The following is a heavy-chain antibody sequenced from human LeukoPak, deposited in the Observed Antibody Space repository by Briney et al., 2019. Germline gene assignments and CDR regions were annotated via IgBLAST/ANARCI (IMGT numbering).Heavy chain of an antibody. CDR3: AKDVGTYYYGSGSYYFDY. CDR1: GFTFSSYA. J-gene: IGHJ4*02. Sequence: GGSLRLSCAASGFTFSSYAMSWVRQAPGKGLEWVSAISGSGGSTYYADSVKGRFTVSRDNSKNTLYLQMNSLRAEDTALYYCAKDVGTYYYGSGSYYFDYWGQGTLVTVSS. V-gene: IGHV3-23*01. D-gene: IGHD3-10*01. CDR2: ISGSGGST.